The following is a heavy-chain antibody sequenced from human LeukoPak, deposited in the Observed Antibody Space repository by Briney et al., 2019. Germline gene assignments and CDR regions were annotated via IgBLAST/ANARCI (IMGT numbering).Heavy chain of an antibody. Sequence: SETLSLTCAVSGGSISSSCSYWGWIRQPPGKGLEWIGTIYYSGNTYYNPSLKSRLTISVDTSKNQFSLKLSSVTAADTSMYYCAIRGSSRASGAFAIWGQGTMVTVSS. CDR3: AIRGSSRASGAFAI. D-gene: IGHD6-19*01. J-gene: IGHJ3*02. CDR1: GGSISSSCSY. V-gene: IGHV4-39*01. CDR2: IYYSGNT.